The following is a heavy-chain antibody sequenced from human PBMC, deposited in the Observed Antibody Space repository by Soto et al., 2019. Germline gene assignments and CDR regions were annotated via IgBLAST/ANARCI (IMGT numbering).Heavy chain of an antibody. V-gene: IGHV1-69*01. Sequence: QVQLVQSGAEVKKPGSSVKVSCKASGGTFSSYAISWVRQAPGQGLEWMGGIFPIFGTANYAQKFQGRVTITADESTSTAYMELSSLRSEDTAVYYCASGSCSGGSCYYYYYGMDVWGQGTTVTVSS. J-gene: IGHJ6*02. CDR2: IFPIFGTA. CDR1: GGTFSSYA. CDR3: ASGSCSGGSCYYYYYGMDV. D-gene: IGHD2-15*01.